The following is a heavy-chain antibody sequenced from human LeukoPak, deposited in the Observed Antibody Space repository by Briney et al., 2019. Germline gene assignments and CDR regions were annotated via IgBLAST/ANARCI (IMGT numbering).Heavy chain of an antibody. Sequence: GRSLRLSCVASGFSFSSYAMHWVRQTPGKGLEWVAVIAYDASDKYYANSVKGRFTISRDNSKNTLYLQMNSLRPEDTAVYYCARVSAGIAAAGTNFDYWGQGTLVTVSS. V-gene: IGHV3-30*04. CDR3: ARVSAGIAAAGTNFDY. J-gene: IGHJ4*02. CDR1: GFSFSSYA. D-gene: IGHD6-13*01. CDR2: IAYDASDK.